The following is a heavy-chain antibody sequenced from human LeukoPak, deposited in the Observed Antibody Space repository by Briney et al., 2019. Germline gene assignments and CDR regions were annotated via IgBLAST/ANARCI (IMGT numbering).Heavy chain of an antibody. J-gene: IGHJ5*02. Sequence: SETLSLTCTVSGGSISSYYWSWIRQPPGKGLEWIGYIYYSGSTNYNPSLKRRVTISVDTSKNQFSLKLSSVTAADTAVYYCAREIVVVTAIRQRWFDPWGQGTLVTVSS. CDR1: GGSISSYY. D-gene: IGHD2-21*02. CDR3: AREIVVVTAIRQRWFDP. CDR2: IYYSGST. V-gene: IGHV4-59*01.